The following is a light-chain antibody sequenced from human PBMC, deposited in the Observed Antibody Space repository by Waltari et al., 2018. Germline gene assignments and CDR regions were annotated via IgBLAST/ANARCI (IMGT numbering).Light chain of an antibody. J-gene: IGKJ2*01. Sequence: DIVMTQSPDSLAVSLGERATINCKSSQSVLSSSNNKNYLGWYQQKPGQAPKLLISWASNRASGVTARFSGSGSGTDFAITFSSLQAEDVAVYYCQQCYSFPYTFGQGTKLEIK. V-gene: IGKV4-1*01. CDR1: QSVLSSSNNKNY. CDR3: QQCYSFPYT. CDR2: WAS.